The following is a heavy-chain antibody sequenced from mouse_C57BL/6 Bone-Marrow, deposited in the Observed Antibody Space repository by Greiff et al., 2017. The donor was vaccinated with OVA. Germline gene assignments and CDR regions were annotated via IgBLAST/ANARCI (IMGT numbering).Heavy chain of an antibody. CDR1: GYTFTEYT. V-gene: IGHV1-62-2*01. Sequence: QVQLKESGAELVKPVASVKLSCKASGYTFTEYTIHWVKQRSGQGLEWIGWFYPGSGSIKYNEKFKDKATLTADKSSSTVYMELSRLTSEDSAVYFCARHYDGYYWFAYWGQGTLVTVSA. CDR3: ARHYDGYYWFAY. CDR2: FYPGSGSI. J-gene: IGHJ3*01. D-gene: IGHD2-3*01.